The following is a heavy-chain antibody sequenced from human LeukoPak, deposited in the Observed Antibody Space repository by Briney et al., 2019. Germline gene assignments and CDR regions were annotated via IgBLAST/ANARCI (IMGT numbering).Heavy chain of an antibody. J-gene: IGHJ4*02. D-gene: IGHD6-19*01. CDR1: GYTFTGYY. CDR3: ARGDTGYSSGLDYFDY. CDR2: INPNSGGT. V-gene: IGHV1-2*02. Sequence: ASVKVSCKASGYTFTGYYMHWVRQAPGQGLEWMGWINPNSGGTNYAQKFQGRVTMTRDTSISTAYMELSSLRSEDTAVYYCARGDTGYSSGLDYFDYWGQGTLVTVSS.